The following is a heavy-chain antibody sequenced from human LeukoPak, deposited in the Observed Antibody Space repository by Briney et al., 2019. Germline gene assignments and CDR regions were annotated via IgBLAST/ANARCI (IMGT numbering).Heavy chain of an antibody. CDR2: INWNGGST. D-gene: IGHD3-22*01. CDR1: GFTSDDYG. Sequence: PGGSLRLSCAASGFTSDDYGMSWVRQAPGKGLEWVSGINWNGGSTGYADSVKGRFTISRDNAKKSLYLQMNSLRAEDTALYYCARDYAIYDSSGYYYSDYFDYWGQGTLVTVSS. CDR3: ARDYAIYDSSGYYYSDYFDY. J-gene: IGHJ4*02. V-gene: IGHV3-20*04.